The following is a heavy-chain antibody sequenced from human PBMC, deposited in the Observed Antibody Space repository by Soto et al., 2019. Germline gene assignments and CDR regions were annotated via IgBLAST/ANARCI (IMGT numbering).Heavy chain of an antibody. D-gene: IGHD2-8*01. V-gene: IGHV1-2*02. Sequence: ASVKVSCKASGYTFIGNYVHWVREAPGQGLEWVGWINPNSGATNSAQKFQGRVTMTRDTSIMTTYMELSRLRSDDTAMYYCGMMGTDASYFDYWGQGTLVTVSS. CDR2: INPNSGAT. CDR3: GMMGTDASYFDY. J-gene: IGHJ4*02. CDR1: GYTFIGNY.